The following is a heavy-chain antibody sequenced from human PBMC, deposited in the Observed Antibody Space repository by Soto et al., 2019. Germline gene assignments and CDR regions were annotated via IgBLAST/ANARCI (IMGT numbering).Heavy chain of an antibody. CDR1: GFIFSEYS. CDR3: AKYTHYSDRSAYHPPYYYDF. V-gene: IGHV3-21*01. Sequence: GGSLRLSCKASGFIFSEYSMSWVRRAPGKGLEWVSSISGSSSHMYYADSLKGRFTISRDNAKNSLYLQMSGLRAEDAAVYFCAKYTHYSDRSAYHPPYYYDFWGQGILVTVSS. D-gene: IGHD3-22*01. CDR2: ISGSSSHM. J-gene: IGHJ4*02.